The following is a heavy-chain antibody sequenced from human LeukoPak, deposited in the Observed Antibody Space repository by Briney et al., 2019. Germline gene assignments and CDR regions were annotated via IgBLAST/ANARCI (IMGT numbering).Heavy chain of an antibody. V-gene: IGHV3-49*04. J-gene: IGHJ4*02. Sequence: GGSLRLSCTASGFTFGDYAMSWVRQAPGKGLEWVGFIRSKAYGGTTEYAASVKGRFTISRGDSKSIAYLQMNSLKTEDTAVYYCTSSGYPYYFDYWGQGTLVTVSS. CDR3: TSSGYPYYFDY. CDR2: IRSKAYGGTT. D-gene: IGHD3-22*01. CDR1: GFTFGDYA.